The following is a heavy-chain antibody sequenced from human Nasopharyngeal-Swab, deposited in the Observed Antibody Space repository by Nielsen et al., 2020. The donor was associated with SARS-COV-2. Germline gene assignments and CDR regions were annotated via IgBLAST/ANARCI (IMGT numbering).Heavy chain of an antibody. Sequence: GGSLRLSCAASGFTFSSHSMNWVRQAPGKGLEWVSSISSSSSYIYYADSVKGRFTISRDNAKNSLYLQMNSLRAEDTAVYYCAREDRYSSTWDDAYDIWGQGTMVTVSS. V-gene: IGHV3-21*01. CDR1: GFTFSSHS. D-gene: IGHD6-13*01. J-gene: IGHJ3*02. CDR2: ISSSSSYI. CDR3: AREDRYSSTWDDAYDI.